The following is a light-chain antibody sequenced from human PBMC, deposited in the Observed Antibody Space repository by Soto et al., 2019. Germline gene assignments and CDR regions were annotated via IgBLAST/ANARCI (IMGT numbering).Light chain of an antibody. Sequence: EIVLTQSPATLSLSPGERATLSCRASQSVSSYLAWYQQKPGQAPSLLIYDTSNRATGIPARFSGSGSGTDFTLTISSLEPEDFAVYYCVQRSNWPPISFGQGTRLRL. J-gene: IGKJ5*01. CDR2: DTS. CDR3: VQRSNWPPIS. CDR1: QSVSSY. V-gene: IGKV3-11*01.